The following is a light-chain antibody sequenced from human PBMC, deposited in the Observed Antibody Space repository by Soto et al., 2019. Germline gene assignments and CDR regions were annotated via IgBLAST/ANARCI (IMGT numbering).Light chain of an antibody. CDR1: QSVSSN. CDR2: RAS. CDR3: RQYHNLWT. Sequence: EIVLTQSPGTLSLSPGERATLSCRASQSVSSNVAWYQQRPGQAPRLLIYRASTRATGIPARFSGSGSGTEFTLTISSLQSEDFAVDYCRQYHNLWTFGQGTKVDIK. J-gene: IGKJ1*01. V-gene: IGKV3-15*01.